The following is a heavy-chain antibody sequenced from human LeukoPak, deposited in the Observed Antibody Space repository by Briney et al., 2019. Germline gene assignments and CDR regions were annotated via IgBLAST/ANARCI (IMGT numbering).Heavy chain of an antibody. Sequence: PSETLSLTCGVYGGPFSGYYWSWNRQPPGKGLEWIGEINHSGSTNYNPSLTSRVTMSVDTSKNQFSLKLSSVTAADTAVYYCASLKVVVVPYCFDSWGQGTLVTVSS. J-gene: IGHJ4*02. D-gene: IGHD2-15*01. CDR3: ASLKVVVVPYCFDS. V-gene: IGHV4-34*01. CDR1: GGPFSGYY. CDR2: INHSGST.